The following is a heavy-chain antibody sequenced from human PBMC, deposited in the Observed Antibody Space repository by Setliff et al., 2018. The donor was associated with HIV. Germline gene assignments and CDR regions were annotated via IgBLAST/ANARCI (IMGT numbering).Heavy chain of an antibody. CDR2: ISYSGKT. CDR1: GVTTSASTYY. J-gene: IGHJ4*02. Sequence: PSETLSLTCTVSGVTTSASTYYWGWIRQPPGQGLDWIGYISYSGKTYYNPSLKSRVTISVDTSNNHFSLRLNSVTAADTAIYYCASQGAVTGHSFDSWGPGALVTVPQ. D-gene: IGHD6-19*01. V-gene: IGHV4-39*02. CDR3: ASQGAVTGHSFDS.